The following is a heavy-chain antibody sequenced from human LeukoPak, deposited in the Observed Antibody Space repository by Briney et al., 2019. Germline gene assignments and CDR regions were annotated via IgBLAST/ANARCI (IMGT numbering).Heavy chain of an antibody. Sequence: GGSLRLSCAASGFTFSNAWMSWVRQAPGKGLEWVGRIKSKTFGGTTDYATPVKGRFTISRDDSKNTLYLHMNTLKTEDTAIYYCTTLGAFDYWGQGTLVTVSS. V-gene: IGHV3-15*01. CDR3: TTLGAFDY. CDR2: IKSKTFGGTT. J-gene: IGHJ4*02. D-gene: IGHD3-16*01. CDR1: GFTFSNAW.